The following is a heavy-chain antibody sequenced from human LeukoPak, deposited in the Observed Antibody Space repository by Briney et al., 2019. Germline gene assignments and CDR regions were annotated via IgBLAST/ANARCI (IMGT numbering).Heavy chain of an antibody. D-gene: IGHD5-18*01. J-gene: IGHJ4*02. CDR3: ARGRSYGFDFDS. CDR1: GVSIITCCYY. CDR2: KYYSGST. V-gene: IGHV4-61*01. Sequence: SETLSLTCDVSGVSIITCCYYWSWIRQPPGKGLEWIGYKYYSGSTRYNSSLRSRLTLSLDTSKNQISLRLTSVTAADTAVYYCARGRSYGFDFDSWGPGTLVIVSS.